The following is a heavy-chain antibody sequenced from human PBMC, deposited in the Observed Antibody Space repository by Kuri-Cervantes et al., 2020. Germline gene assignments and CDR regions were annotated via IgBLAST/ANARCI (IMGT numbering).Heavy chain of an antibody. CDR3: ARGLRITIFGVVITRNNWFDP. CDR1: GFTVSSDY. V-gene: IGHV3-53*01. Sequence: GGSLRLSCAASGFTVSSDYMSWVRQAPKKGLEWVSVIYSGGNTYYADSVKGRFTISRDNSKNTLYLQMNSLRAEDTAVYYCARGLRITIFGVVITRNNWFDPWGQGTLVTVSS. J-gene: IGHJ5*02. CDR2: IYSGGNT. D-gene: IGHD3-3*01.